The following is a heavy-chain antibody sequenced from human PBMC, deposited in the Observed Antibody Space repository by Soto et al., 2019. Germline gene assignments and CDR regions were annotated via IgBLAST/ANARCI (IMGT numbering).Heavy chain of an antibody. Sequence: SETLCLTCAVCGDSISSAYFWAWFRHSPWKGLAWIGIIYHRRTTYYNPSVNIRVTISVDTSKNQFSLKLSSVTAADSAVYYCARTDNVGYYPYF. V-gene: IGHV4-38-2*01. CDR3: ARTDNVGYYPYF. CDR2: IYHRRTT. CDR1: GDSISSAYF. D-gene: IGHD3-3*01. J-gene: IGHJ4*01.